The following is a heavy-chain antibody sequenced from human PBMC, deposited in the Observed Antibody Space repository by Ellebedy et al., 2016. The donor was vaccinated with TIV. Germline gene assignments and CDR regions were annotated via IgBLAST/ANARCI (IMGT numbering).Heavy chain of an antibody. V-gene: IGHV4-4*02. CDR1: GTSISTTNW. CDR3: RRGHYFHY. J-gene: IGHJ4*02. Sequence: SETLSLTXTVSGTSISTTNWWSWVRQSPGKGLERIGEIYHTGVANYNPTLKSRASISVDKSQNQFSLQLTSVTAADTAVYYCRRGHYFHYWGQGTLVTVSS. CDR2: IYHTGVA.